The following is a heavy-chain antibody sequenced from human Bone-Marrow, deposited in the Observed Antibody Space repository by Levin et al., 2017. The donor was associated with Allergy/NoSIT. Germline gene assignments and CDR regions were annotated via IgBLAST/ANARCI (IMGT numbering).Heavy chain of an antibody. CDR1: RFTLTNSWMNHW. CDR2: INQDGSER. Sequence: GESLKISCANSRFTLTNSWMNHWMTWVRQAPGKGLEWVANINQDGSERYYVDSVRGRFTVSRDNAKKSLFLQLNSVTPEDTAVYYCAREETAGWFDWGQGTLVTVSS. J-gene: IGHJ4*02. CDR3: AREETAGWFD. V-gene: IGHV3-7*01. D-gene: IGHD6-19*01.